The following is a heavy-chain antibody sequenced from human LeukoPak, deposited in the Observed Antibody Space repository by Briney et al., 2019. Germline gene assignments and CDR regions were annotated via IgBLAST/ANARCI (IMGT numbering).Heavy chain of an antibody. V-gene: IGHV4-4*07. J-gene: IGHJ4*02. D-gene: IGHD6-13*01. CDR2: IYSTGST. CDR1: GGSISSYY. Sequence: SETLSLTCTLSGGSISSYYWSWIRQPAGKGLEWIGRIYSTGSTNYNPSLKSRVTMSVDTSKNHFSLRLRSVTAADTAVYYCARQIASAGPAGFDFWGQGALVTVSS. CDR3: ARQIASAGPAGFDF.